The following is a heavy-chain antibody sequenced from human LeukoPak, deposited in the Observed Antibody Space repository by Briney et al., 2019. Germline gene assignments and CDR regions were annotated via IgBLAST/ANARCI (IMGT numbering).Heavy chain of an antibody. J-gene: IGHJ4*02. V-gene: IGHV3-48*01. CDR3: ARDPHEYYYDSSGYFEGPFDY. D-gene: IGHD3-22*01. CDR1: GFPFSSYS. CDR2: ISSSSSTI. Sequence: PGGSLRLSCGASGFPFSSYSMNWVRQAPGKGLEWVSYISSSSSTIYYADSVKGRFTISRDNAKNSLYLQMNSLRAEDTAVYYCARDPHEYYYDSSGYFEGPFDYWGQGTLVTISS.